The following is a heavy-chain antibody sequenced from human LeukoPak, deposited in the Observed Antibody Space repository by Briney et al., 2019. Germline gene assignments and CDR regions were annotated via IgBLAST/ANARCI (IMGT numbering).Heavy chain of an antibody. CDR3: AKARGDGYNDAFDM. D-gene: IGHD5-24*01. V-gene: IGHV3-30*02. CDR2: IRYDNNNK. J-gene: IGHJ3*02. Sequence: GGSLRLSCAASGFTFSSYAMSWVRQAPGKGLEGMALIRYDNNNKYYADSVKGRFTISGDNSKLYLQMNSLRDEDSAVYYCAKARGDGYNDAFDMWGQGTMVTVSS. CDR1: GFTFSSYA.